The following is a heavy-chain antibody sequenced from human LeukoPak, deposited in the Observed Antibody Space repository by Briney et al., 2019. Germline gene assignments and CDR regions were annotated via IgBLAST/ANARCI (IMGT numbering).Heavy chain of an antibody. J-gene: IGHJ5*02. CDR1: GGSISSGGYY. D-gene: IGHD6-19*01. CDR3: ARNGVAGTSNWFDP. Sequence: SETLSLTCTVSGGSISSGGYYWSWIRQHPEKGLEWIGYMDYSGSTYYNPSLKSRVTISVDTSKNQFSLKLSSVTAADTALYYCARNGVAGTSNWFDPWGQGTLVTVSS. CDR2: MDYSGST. V-gene: IGHV4-31*03.